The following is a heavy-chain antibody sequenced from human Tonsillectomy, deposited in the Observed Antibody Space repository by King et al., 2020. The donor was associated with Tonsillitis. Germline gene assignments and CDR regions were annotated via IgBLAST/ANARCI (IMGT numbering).Heavy chain of an antibody. CDR3: ASVRVQWLFDPGDPIGRRATIWFDS. D-gene: IGHD3-22*01. Sequence: QLQESGPGLVKPSQTLSLTCAVSGGSIGNSRHSWSWIRQPPGKGLEWIAYMDSGESTNYNPSRQSRVTMSMDSSRNQFFLNVNSVTAADTAVYFCASVRVQWLFDPGDPIGRRATIWFDSWGQGILVTVSS. J-gene: IGHJ5*01. V-gene: IGHV4-30-4*07. CDR1: GGSIGNSRHS. CDR2: MDSGEST.